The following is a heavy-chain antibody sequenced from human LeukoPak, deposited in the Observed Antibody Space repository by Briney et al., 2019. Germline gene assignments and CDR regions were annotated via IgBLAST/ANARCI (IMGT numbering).Heavy chain of an antibody. J-gene: IGHJ3*02. CDR2: IYYSGST. Sequence: SETLSLTCTVSGGSISSSSYYRGWVRQPPGKGLEWIGSIYYSGSTYYNPSLKSRVTISVDTSKNQFSLKLSSVTAADTAVYYCARDGWELLGAFDIWGQGTMVTVSS. D-gene: IGHD1-26*01. CDR1: GGSISSSSYY. CDR3: ARDGWELLGAFDI. V-gene: IGHV4-39*07.